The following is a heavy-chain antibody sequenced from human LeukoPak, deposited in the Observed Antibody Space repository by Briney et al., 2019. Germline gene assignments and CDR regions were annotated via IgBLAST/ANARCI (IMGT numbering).Heavy chain of an antibody. J-gene: IGHJ4*02. V-gene: IGHV3-30*04. CDR3: ARDQETLSTIHY. CDR1: GFTFSSYP. D-gene: IGHD2-2*02. CDR2: ISTDGDDK. Sequence: GGSLRLSCAASGFTFSSYPMHWVRQAPGKGLEWVAIISTDGDDKFYTGSVKGRFTVSRDNSKNTLYLQMNSLRTEDTAVYYCARDQETLSTIHYWGEGSLVTVSS.